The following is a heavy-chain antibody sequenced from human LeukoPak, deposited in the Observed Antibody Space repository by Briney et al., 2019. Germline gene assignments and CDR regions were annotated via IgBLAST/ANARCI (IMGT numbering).Heavy chain of an antibody. J-gene: IGHJ4*02. Sequence: SETLSLTCTVSGGSISSYYWSWIRQPPGKGLEWIGHIYYSGSTNYNPSLKSRVTISVDTSKNQFSLKLSSVTAADTAVYYCARVVDPLLGYCTNGVCFFDYWGQGTLVTVSS. V-gene: IGHV4-59*01. CDR3: ARVVDPLLGYCTNGVCFFDY. D-gene: IGHD2-8*01. CDR1: GGSISSYY. CDR2: IYYSGST.